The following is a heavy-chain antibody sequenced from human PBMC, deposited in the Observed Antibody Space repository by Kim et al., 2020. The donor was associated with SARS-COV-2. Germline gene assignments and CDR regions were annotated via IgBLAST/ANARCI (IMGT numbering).Heavy chain of an antibody. D-gene: IGHD3-16*01. CDR2: A. J-gene: IGHJ4*02. Sequence: ANYGRKFHGGVTITANKSTSTAYMELSSLRSEDTAVYYCARGLEEYYFDYWGQGTLVTVSS. CDR3: ARGLEEYYFDY. V-gene: IGHV1-69*04.